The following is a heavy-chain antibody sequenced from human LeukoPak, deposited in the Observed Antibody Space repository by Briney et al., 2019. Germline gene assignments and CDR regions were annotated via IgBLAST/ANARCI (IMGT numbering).Heavy chain of an antibody. CDR1: GYTFSGSA. V-gene: IGHV1-3*01. J-gene: IGHJ5*02. CDR2: INRVNDNT. CDR3: AREYCSSTSCYSAPYQNWFDP. D-gene: IGHD2-2*01. Sequence: ASVKVSCKTSGYTFSGSALHWVRQAPGQRLEWMGWINRVNDNTKYSQKFQGRVTITGDTSASTAYMELSSLRSEDTAVYYCAREYCSSTSCYSAPYQNWFDPWGQGTLVTVSS.